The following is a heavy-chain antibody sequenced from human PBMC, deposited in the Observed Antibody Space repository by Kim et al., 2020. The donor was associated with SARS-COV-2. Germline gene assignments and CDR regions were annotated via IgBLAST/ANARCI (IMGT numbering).Heavy chain of an antibody. J-gene: IGHJ3*02. D-gene: IGHD5-18*01. V-gene: IGHV3-53*01. CDR3: ASLALYSYGSVEDDAFDI. CDR2: IYSGGST. Sequence: GGSLRLSCAASGFTVSSNYMSWVRQAPGKGLEWVSVIYSGGSTYYADSVKGRFTISRDNSKNTLYLQMNSLRAEDTAVYYCASLALYSYGSVEDDAFDIWGQGTMVTVSS. CDR1: GFTVSSNY.